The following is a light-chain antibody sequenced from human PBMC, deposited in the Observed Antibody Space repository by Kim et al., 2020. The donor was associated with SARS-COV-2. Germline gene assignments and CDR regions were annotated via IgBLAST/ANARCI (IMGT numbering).Light chain of an antibody. CDR3: QKYGSSPT. CDR2: GAS. CDR1: QSVSSSY. Sequence: SLTPGEKATRSCRASQSVSSSYLAWYQQKPDQAPRLLIYGASSRATGIPDRFSGSGSGTDFTLTISRLEPEDFAVYYCQKYGSSPTFGQGTKLEI. J-gene: IGKJ2*01. V-gene: IGKV3-20*01.